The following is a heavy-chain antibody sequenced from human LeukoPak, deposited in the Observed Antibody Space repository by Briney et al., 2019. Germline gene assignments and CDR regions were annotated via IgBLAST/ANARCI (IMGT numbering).Heavy chain of an antibody. CDR3: ARQARYYGDYQALGY. V-gene: IGHV5-51*01. J-gene: IGHJ4*02. D-gene: IGHD4-17*01. Sequence: GESLKISCKGSGYSFTSYWIGWVRQTPGKGLEWMGIIYPGDSDTRYSPSFQGQVTISADKSISTAYLQWSSLKASDTAMYYCARQARYYGDYQALGYWGQGTLVTVSS. CDR2: IYPGDSDT. CDR1: GYSFTSYW.